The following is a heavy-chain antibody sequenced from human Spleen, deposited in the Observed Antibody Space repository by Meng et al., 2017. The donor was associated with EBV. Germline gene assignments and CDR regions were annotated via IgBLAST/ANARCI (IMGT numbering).Heavy chain of an antibody. Sequence: QVQLQESVPGLAKPSGALSLACGVSGGSISSSKWWSWVRQPPGKGLEWIGEIHHSGSTNFNPSLKSRVTISVDKSKNQFSLKLSSVTAADTAVYYCATTYGDDSHYFDYWGQGTLVTVSS. J-gene: IGHJ4*02. CDR1: GGSISSSKW. V-gene: IGHV4-4*02. CDR2: IHHSGST. CDR3: ATTYGDDSHYFDY. D-gene: IGHD4-17*01.